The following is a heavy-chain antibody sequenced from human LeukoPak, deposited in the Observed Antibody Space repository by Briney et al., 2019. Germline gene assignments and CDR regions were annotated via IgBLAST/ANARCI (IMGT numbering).Heavy chain of an antibody. Sequence: GGSLRLSCAASGFTFDDYAMHWVRQLPGKGLEWVSGITWNSGTIGYAASVRGRFTISRDNSKNTLYLQMNSLRAEDTAVYHCAKDKYSPVRSMSEAAYYFDFWGPGTLVTVSS. CDR2: ITWNSGTI. CDR1: GFTFDDYA. D-gene: IGHD6-13*01. CDR3: AKDKYSPVRSMSEAAYYFDF. J-gene: IGHJ4*02. V-gene: IGHV3-9*01.